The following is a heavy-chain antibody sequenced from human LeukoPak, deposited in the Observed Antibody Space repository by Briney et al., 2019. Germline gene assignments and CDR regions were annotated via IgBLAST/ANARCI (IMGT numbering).Heavy chain of an antibody. CDR1: GFTFSSYG. CDR2: IRYDGSNK. V-gene: IGHV3-30*02. J-gene: IGHJ4*02. Sequence: GGSLRLSCAASGFTFSSYGMHWVHQAPGKGLEWVAFIRYDGSNKYYADSVKGRFTISRDNSKNTLYLQMNSLRAEDTAVYYCAKDQGPSYYYGSGSYLDYWGQGTLVTVSS. CDR3: AKDQGPSYYYGSGSYLDY. D-gene: IGHD3-10*01.